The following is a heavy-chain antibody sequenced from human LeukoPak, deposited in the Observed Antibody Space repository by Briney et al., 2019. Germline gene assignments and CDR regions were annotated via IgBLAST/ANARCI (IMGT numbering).Heavy chain of an antibody. Sequence: ETLSLTCTVSGGSISHYYWSWIRQPPGKGLEWIGYIFYSGSTNYSPSLKSRVTISMDKAKNQFSLQLSSVTAADTAVYYCARHGRAFDYAGNWGQGTLVTVSS. J-gene: IGHJ4*02. CDR1: GGSISHYY. CDR3: ARHGRAFDYAGN. CDR2: IFYSGST. V-gene: IGHV4-59*08. D-gene: IGHD4-23*01.